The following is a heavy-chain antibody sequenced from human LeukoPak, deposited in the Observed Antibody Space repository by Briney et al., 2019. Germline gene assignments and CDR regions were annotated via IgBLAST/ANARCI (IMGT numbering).Heavy chain of an antibody. D-gene: IGHD3-22*01. J-gene: IGHJ1*01. Sequence: GRSLRLSCAASGFTFNRYGMHWVRQAPGKGLEWVAVISFDGKVSYYADSVKGRFTISRDNSKNTLDLQMNSLRPEDTAVYYCAKTPTYYYDIGSGGQGTPVTVSS. V-gene: IGHV3-30*18. CDR3: AKTPTYYYDIGS. CDR2: ISFDGKVS. CDR1: GFTFNRYG.